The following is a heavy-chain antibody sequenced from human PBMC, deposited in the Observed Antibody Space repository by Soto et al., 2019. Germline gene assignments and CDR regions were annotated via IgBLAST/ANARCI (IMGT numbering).Heavy chain of an antibody. J-gene: IGHJ4*02. CDR2: ISSSSGST. CDR3: AKVGSERYSGQHSDY. CDR1: GFTFSNYA. D-gene: IGHD5-12*01. Sequence: EVQLLESGGGLVQPGGSLRLSCAASGFTFSNYAMNWVRQAPGKGLEWVSTISSSSGSTYYADSVKGRFPISRDNSKNFLYLQMNSLRGDDTAVYYCAKVGSERYSGQHSDYWGQGTLVTISS. V-gene: IGHV3-23*01.